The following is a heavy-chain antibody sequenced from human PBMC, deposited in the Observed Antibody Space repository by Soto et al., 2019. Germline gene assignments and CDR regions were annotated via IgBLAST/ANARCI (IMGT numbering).Heavy chain of an antibody. CDR1: GGSISSGGYY. D-gene: IGHD3-22*01. J-gene: IGHJ5*02. Sequence: QVQLQESGPGLVKPPQTLSLTCTVSGGSISSGGYYWSWIRQHPGKGLEWIGYIYYSGSTYYNPSLKSRVTMSVDTSKYPFSLKLSSATAADTAVYYCARTSYDSSGTAADPWGQGTLVTGSS. V-gene: IGHV4-31*03. CDR3: ARTSYDSSGTAADP. CDR2: IYYSGST.